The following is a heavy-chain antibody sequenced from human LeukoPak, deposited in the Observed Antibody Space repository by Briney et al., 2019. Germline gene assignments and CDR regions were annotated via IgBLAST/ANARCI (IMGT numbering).Heavy chain of an antibody. V-gene: IGHV5-51*01. CDR3: ARLGQLWAYYYYGMDV. Sequence: GESLKISCKGSGYSFTSYWIGWVRQMPGKGLEWMGIIYPADSDTRYSPSFQGQVTISADKSISTAYLQWSSLKASDTAMYYCARLGQLWAYYYYGMDVWGQGTTVTVSS. CDR2: IYPADSDT. J-gene: IGHJ6*02. D-gene: IGHD5-18*01. CDR1: GYSFTSYW.